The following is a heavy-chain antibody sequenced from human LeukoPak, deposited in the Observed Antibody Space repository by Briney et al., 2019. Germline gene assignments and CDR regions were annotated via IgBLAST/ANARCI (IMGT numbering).Heavy chain of an antibody. Sequence: GGSLRLSCAASGFTFSSYWMHWVRQAPGKGLVWVSRINSDGSSTSYADSVKGRFTISRDNAKNTLYLQMNSLRAEDTAVYYCARPQATWAFDIWGQGTMVTVSS. J-gene: IGHJ3*02. V-gene: IGHV3-74*01. CDR3: ARPQATWAFDI. CDR2: INSDGSST. CDR1: GFTFSSYW.